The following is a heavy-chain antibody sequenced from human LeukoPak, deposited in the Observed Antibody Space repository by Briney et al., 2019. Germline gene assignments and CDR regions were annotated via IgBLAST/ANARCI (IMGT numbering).Heavy chain of an antibody. D-gene: IGHD2/OR15-2a*01. CDR1: GFSLISYN. CDR3: ARGAVIFDY. V-gene: IGHV3-48*04. Sequence: PGGSLRLSCAASGFSLISYNMNWVRQAPGKGLEWVSYISSSGSTINYADSVKGRFTISRDNAKNSLSLQMNSLRAEDTAVYYCARGAVIFDYWGQGTLLTVSS. CDR2: ISSSGSTI. J-gene: IGHJ4*02.